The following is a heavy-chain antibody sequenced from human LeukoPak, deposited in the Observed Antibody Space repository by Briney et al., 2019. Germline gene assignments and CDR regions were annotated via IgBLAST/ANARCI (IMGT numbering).Heavy chain of an antibody. CDR1: RFTFSTYD. J-gene: IGHJ6*03. CDR3: ARATVIGNAPVPGYMDV. CDR2: IGTIGET. V-gene: IGHV3-13*01. Sequence: GGSLRLSCAASRFTFSTYDVLWVRHVSGKGGEWVSSIGTIGETFYPVSVKGRFTISRENAKNSLYLQMNGLRAGDTAVYYCARATVIGNAPVPGYMDVWGKGTTVTVSS. D-gene: IGHD2-21*01.